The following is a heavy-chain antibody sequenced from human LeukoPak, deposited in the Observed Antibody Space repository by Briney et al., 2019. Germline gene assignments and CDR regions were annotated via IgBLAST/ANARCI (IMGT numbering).Heavy chain of an antibody. CDR2: ISAYNGNT. J-gene: IGHJ3*02. V-gene: IGHV1-18*01. CDR1: GYTFTRNG. Sequence: ASVKVSCKASGYTFTRNGITWVRQAPGQGLEWMGWISAYNGNTNYAQKLQGRVTMTTDTSTSTAYMELRSLRSDDTAVYYCARDGNGDYSDDAFDIWGQGTMVTVSS. D-gene: IGHD4-17*01. CDR3: ARDGNGDYSDDAFDI.